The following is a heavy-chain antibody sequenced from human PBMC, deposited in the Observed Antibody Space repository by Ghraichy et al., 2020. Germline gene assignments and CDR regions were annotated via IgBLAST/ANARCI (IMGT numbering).Heavy chain of an antibody. CDR1: GFTFSSYS. CDR2: ISSSSSTI. CDR3: AREGEWGAVVVHYYYYMDV. J-gene: IGHJ6*03. D-gene: IGHD2-2*01. Sequence: GGSLRLSCAASGFTFSSYSMNWVRQAPGKGLEWVSYISSSSSTIYYADSVKGRFTISRDNAKNSLYLQMNSLRDEDTAVYYCAREGEWGAVVVHYYYYMDVWGKGSTGTVSS. V-gene: IGHV3-48*02.